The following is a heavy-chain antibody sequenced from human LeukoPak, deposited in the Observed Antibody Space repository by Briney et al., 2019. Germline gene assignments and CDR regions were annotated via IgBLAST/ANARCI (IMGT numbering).Heavy chain of an antibody. V-gene: IGHV1-18*04. D-gene: IGHD6-13*01. CDR1: GYIFTNYG. Sequence: ASVKVSCKTSGYIFTNYGINWVRQAPGQGLERMGWISAYNGNTKYAQKLQGRVTMTTDTSTSTAYMELRSLRSDDTAVYYCARLPTIAAPAWTYQPFDPWGQGTLVTVSS. CDR2: ISAYNGNT. CDR3: ARLPTIAAPAWTYQPFDP. J-gene: IGHJ5*02.